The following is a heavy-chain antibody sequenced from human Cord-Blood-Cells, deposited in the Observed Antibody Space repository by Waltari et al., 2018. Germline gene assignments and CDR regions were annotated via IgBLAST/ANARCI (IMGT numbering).Heavy chain of an antibody. CDR2: FSAYNGNP. D-gene: IGHD2-2*02. V-gene: IGHV1-18*01. CDR1: GYTFTSYG. Sequence: QVQLVQSGAEVKKPGASVKVSCKASGYTFTSYGISWVRPAPGQWLARMGWFSAYNGNPNYAQKLQGRVTMTTDTSTSTAYMELRSLRSDDTAVYYCARVSSREDIVVVPAAIMPFDYWGQGTLVTVSS. CDR3: ARVSSREDIVVVPAAIMPFDY. J-gene: IGHJ4*02.